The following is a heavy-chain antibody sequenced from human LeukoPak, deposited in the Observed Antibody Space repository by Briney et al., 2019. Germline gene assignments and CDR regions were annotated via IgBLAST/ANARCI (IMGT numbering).Heavy chain of an antibody. CDR2: IIPIFGTA. CDR1: GGTFSSYA. J-gene: IGHJ3*02. CDR3: ASSVFGVALDAFDI. V-gene: IGHV1-69*05. Sequence: SVKVSCKASGGTFSSYAISWVRQAPGQGLKWMGGIIPIFGTANYAQKFQGRVTITTDESTSTAYMELSSLRSEDTAVYYCASSVFGVALDAFDIWGQGTMVTVSS. D-gene: IGHD3-3*02.